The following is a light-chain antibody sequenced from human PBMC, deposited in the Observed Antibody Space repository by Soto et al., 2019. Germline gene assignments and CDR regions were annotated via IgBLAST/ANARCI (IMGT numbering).Light chain of an antibody. V-gene: IGLV2-23*02. J-gene: IGLJ1*01. Sequence: LTQPASVSGSPGQSITISCTGTSSDVGSYNLVSWYQQHPGKAPKLLIYEVTNRPSGVSTRFSGSKSGYTASLTNAGLQGGDQAKKYCCSFGCWGTYVFGTG. CDR2: EVT. CDR1: SSDVGSYNL. CDR3: CSFGCWGTYV.